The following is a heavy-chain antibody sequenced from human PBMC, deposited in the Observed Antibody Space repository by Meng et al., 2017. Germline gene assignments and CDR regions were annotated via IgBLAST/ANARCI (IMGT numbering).Heavy chain of an antibody. V-gene: IGHV4-39*01. D-gene: IGHD6-19*01. Sequence: QLQLQESGPGLLKPSETLSLTCIVSGGSISSSTYYWVWIRQPPGKGLEWIGSISDSGNTYYSPSLRSRVTISVDTSKNQFSLKLTSVAAADMAVYYCATSISGWYYFNFWGQGTLVTVSS. CDR1: GGSISSSTYY. CDR3: ATSISGWYYFNF. J-gene: IGHJ4*02. CDR2: ISDSGNT.